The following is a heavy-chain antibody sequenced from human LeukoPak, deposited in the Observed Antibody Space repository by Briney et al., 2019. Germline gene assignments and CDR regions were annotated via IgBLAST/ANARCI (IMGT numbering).Heavy chain of an antibody. Sequence: PSETLSLTCTVSGGSISSYYWSWIRQPPGKGLEWIGYIYYSGSTNYNPSLKSRVTISVDTSKNQFSLKLSSVTAADTAVYYCARDYGGNFGLDYWGQGTLVTVSS. CDR1: GGSISSYY. CDR3: ARDYGGNFGLDY. D-gene: IGHD4-23*01. J-gene: IGHJ4*02. CDR2: IYYSGST. V-gene: IGHV4-59*01.